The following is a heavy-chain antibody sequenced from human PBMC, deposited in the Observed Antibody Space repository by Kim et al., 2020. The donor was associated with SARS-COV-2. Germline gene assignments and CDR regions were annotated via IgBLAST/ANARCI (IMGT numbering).Heavy chain of an antibody. J-gene: IGHJ3*01. CDR2: IKGARNST. Sequence: IKGARNSTTYADSVQGRFTISRDNSKNTVYLQRSSLRADDTAVYYCVRDPIWGQGTMVTVSS. CDR3: VRDPI. V-gene: IGHV3-74*01.